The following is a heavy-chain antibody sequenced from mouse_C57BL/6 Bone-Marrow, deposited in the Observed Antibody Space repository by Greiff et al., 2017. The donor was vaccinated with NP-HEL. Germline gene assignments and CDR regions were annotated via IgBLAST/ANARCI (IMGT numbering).Heavy chain of an antibody. Sequence: QVHVKQSGAELVKPGASVKMSCKASGYTFTSYWITWVKQRPGQGLEWIGDIYPGSGSTNYNEKFKSKATLTVDTSSSTAYMQLSSLTSEDSAVYYCARNSNYLSWFAYWGQGTLVTVSA. CDR2: IYPGSGST. J-gene: IGHJ3*01. D-gene: IGHD2-5*01. V-gene: IGHV1-55*01. CDR1: GYTFTSYW. CDR3: ARNSNYLSWFAY.